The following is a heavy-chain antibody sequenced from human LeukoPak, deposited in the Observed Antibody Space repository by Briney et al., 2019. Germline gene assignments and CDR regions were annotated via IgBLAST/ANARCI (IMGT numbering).Heavy chain of an antibody. CDR1: GYTFTSYA. J-gene: IGHJ5*02. CDR2: VNPTADNR. V-gene: IGHV1-46*01. Sequence: ASVKVSCKASGYTFTSYAMNWVRQAPGQGLEWMGVVNPTADNRVYAQKFQGRVTMTRDTSTSTAYMELSSLRSEDTAVYFCARDNSRREGGTTFWWFDPWGQGTLVTVSS. CDR3: ARDNSRREGGTTFWWFDP. D-gene: IGHD1-26*01.